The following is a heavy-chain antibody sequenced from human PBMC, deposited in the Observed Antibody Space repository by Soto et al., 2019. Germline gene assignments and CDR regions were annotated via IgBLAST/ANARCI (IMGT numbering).Heavy chain of an antibody. V-gene: IGHV4-38-2*01. CDR2: IYYSGDT. CDR1: GYTLIATFYY. D-gene: IGHD1-1*01. CDR3: ASRDWKFRGYNFAS. Sequence: SETLSLTCLSSGYTLIATFYYLSRVRPAPGKGLEWIASIYYSGDTYYNPSLKSRVIMSVDTSKNQFPLTLPPVTAADRAVFFCASRDWKFRGYNFASWVQGSLVTFS. J-gene: IGHJ4*02.